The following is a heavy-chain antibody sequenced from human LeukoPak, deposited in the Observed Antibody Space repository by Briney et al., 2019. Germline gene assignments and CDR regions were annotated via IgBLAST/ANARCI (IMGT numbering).Heavy chain of an antibody. CDR1: GGSISGSSYY. CDR2: VHYSGNT. CDR3: ARMIAAAGTEYFDL. D-gene: IGHD6-13*01. Sequence: KPSETLSPTCTVSGGSISGSSYYWSWIRQPPRKGLEWIGYVHYSGNTNYNPSLKSRVTISVDTSKNQFSLKLNSVTAADTAVYYCARMIAAAGTEYFDLWGRGTLVTVSS. J-gene: IGHJ2*01. V-gene: IGHV4-61*01.